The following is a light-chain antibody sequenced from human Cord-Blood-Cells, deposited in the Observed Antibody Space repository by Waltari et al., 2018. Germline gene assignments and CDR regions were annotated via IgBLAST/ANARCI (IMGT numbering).Light chain of an antibody. V-gene: IGKV1-33*01. CDR1: QDISNY. CDR2: DAS. J-gene: IGKJ3*01. Sequence: DIQMTQSPSSLSASVGDRVTITCQASQDISNYLNWYQQKPGKAPKLLIYDASNLETGVPSRFSGSGSGTDFTCTISSLQPEDIATYYCQQYDNLVFTFGPGTKVDIK. CDR3: QQYDNLVFT.